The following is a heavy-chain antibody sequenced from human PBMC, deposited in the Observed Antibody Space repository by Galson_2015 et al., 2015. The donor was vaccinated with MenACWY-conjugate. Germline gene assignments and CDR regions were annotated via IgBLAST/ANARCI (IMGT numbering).Heavy chain of an antibody. J-gene: IGHJ4*02. D-gene: IGHD5-18*01. CDR1: GFTFSTYS. V-gene: IGHV3-48*02. CDR2: ISSSSSTI. Sequence: SLRLSCAASGFTFSTYSMNWVRQAPGKGLEWVLYISSSSSTIYYADSVKGRFTISRDNAKNSLYLQMNTLRDEDTAVYYCARVPGYSYGYYDWWGQGTLVTVSS. CDR3: ARVPGYSYGYYDW.